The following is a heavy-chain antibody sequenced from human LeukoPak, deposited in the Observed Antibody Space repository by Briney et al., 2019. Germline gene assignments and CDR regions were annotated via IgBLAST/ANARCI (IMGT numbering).Heavy chain of an antibody. D-gene: IGHD2-15*01. Sequence: SVKVSCKASGGTFSSYAISWVRQAPGQGLEWMGGIIPIFGTANYAQKFQGRVTITTDESTSTAYMERSSLRSEDTAVYYCAREGGYCSGGSCYFVSPYYFDYWGQGTLVTVSS. CDR2: IIPIFGTA. CDR3: AREGGYCSGGSCYFVSPYYFDY. V-gene: IGHV1-69*05. J-gene: IGHJ4*02. CDR1: GGTFSSYA.